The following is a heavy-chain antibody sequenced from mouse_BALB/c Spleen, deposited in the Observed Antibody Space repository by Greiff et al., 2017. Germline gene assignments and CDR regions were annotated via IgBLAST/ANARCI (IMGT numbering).Heavy chain of an antibody. CDR1: GYSITSGYY. J-gene: IGHJ2*01. Sequence: EVKLVESGPGLVKPSQSLSLTCSVTGYSITSGYYWNWIRQFPGNKLEWMGYISYDGSNNYNPSLKNRISITRDTSKNQFFLKLNSVTTEDTATYYCARGGSSLDYWGQGTTLTVSS. CDR3: ARGGSSLDY. V-gene: IGHV3-6*02. CDR2: ISYDGSN.